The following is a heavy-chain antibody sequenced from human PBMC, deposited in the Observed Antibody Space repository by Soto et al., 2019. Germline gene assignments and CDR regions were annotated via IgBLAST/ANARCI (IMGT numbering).Heavy chain of an antibody. CDR1: GFTFNTHG. CDR3: ARGALSWFQLRCDYMDV. D-gene: IGHD2-2*01. J-gene: IGHJ6*03. V-gene: IGHV3-30*03. CDR2: ISYDGSKT. Sequence: QVQLVESGGGVVQPGRSLRLSCAASGFTFNTHGIHWVRQTPGKGLEWVAVISYDGSKTSYADSVKGRFTFFRDNSKNTVYLQMNSLRAEDTAVYYCARGALSWFQLRCDYMDVWGTGTTVTVS.